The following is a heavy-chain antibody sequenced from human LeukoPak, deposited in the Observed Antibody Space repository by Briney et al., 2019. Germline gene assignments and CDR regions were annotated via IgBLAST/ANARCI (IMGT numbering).Heavy chain of an antibody. Sequence: GLEWLGWIRGYNYNTNYAQMFRGRVTMTIDTSTITAYMELRSLTSDDTAVYYCARDKSVATAPRHPFDYWGQGTLITVSS. CDR2: IRGYNYNT. V-gene: IGHV1-18*01. D-gene: IGHD5-12*01. J-gene: IGHJ4*02. CDR3: ARDKSVATAPRHPFDY.